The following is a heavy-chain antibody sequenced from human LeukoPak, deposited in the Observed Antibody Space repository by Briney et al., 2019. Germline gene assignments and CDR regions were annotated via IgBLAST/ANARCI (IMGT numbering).Heavy chain of an antibody. D-gene: IGHD2-21*01. V-gene: IGHV1-2*02. CDR1: GYTFSDYY. CDR3: AVAPGDY. J-gene: IGHJ4*02. Sequence: ASVKVSCKASGYTFSDYYMHWVRQAPGQGLEWMGWINPNSGGTKYAQKFQGRITLTRDTSISTVYMELSPLTSDDTAVYYCAVAPGDYWGQGTLVSVSA. CDR2: INPNSGGT.